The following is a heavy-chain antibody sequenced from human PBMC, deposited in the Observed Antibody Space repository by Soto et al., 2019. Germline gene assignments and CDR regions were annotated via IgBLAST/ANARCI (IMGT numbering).Heavy chain of an antibody. D-gene: IGHD2-2*01. J-gene: IGHJ6*02. V-gene: IGHV5-51*01. CDR3: ASSPRGYCSSTSCRELGNYYGMDV. Sequence: PGESLKISCKGSGYSFTTYWIGWVRQMPGKGLEWMGIIYPGDSDTRYSPSFQGQVTISADKSISTAYLQWSSLKASDTAMYYCASSPRGYCSSTSCRELGNYYGMDVWGQGTTVTVSS. CDR1: GYSFTTYW. CDR2: IYPGDSDT.